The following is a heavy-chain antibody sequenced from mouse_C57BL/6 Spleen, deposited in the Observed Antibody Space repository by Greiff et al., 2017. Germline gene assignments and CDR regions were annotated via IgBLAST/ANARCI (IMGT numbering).Heavy chain of an antibody. D-gene: IGHD1-1*01. CDR2: ISSGSSTI. Sequence: EVQLVESGGGLVKPGGSLKLSCAASGFTFSDYGMHWVRQAPEKGLEWVAYISSGSSTIYYADTVKGRFTIARDNAKNTLFLQMTSLRSEDTAMYYCAKNYYGSPLYYFDYWGQGTTLTVSS. V-gene: IGHV5-17*01. CDR1: GFTFSDYG. CDR3: AKNYYGSPLYYFDY. J-gene: IGHJ2*01.